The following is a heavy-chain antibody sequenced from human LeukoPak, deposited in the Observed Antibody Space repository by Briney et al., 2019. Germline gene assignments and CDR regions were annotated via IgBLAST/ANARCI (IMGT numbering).Heavy chain of an antibody. CDR3: AKDMGWSYGMDV. CDR1: GFTFDDYA. Sequence: GGSLRLSCAASGFTFDDYAMHWVRQAPGKGLEWVSGISWNSGSIAYADSVKGRFTISRDNAKNSLYLQMNSLRAEDTALYYCAKDMGWSYGMDVWGQGTTVTVSS. CDR2: ISWNSGSI. J-gene: IGHJ6*02. V-gene: IGHV3-9*01. D-gene: IGHD6-19*01.